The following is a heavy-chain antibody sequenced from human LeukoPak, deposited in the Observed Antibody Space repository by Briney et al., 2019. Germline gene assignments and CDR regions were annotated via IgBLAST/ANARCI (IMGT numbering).Heavy chain of an antibody. D-gene: IGHD6-13*01. Sequence: AGGSLRLSCAASGFTVSSHYMTWVRQTPGKGLEWVANIGEDGSEKNYVDSVKGRFTISRDNANNILYLQMNSLRAEDTAMYYCAKDETKGSSWFYYYGMGVWGQGTTVTVSS. CDR3: AKDETKGSSWFYYYGMGV. V-gene: IGHV3-7*03. CDR2: IGEDGSEK. CDR1: GFTVSSHY. J-gene: IGHJ6*02.